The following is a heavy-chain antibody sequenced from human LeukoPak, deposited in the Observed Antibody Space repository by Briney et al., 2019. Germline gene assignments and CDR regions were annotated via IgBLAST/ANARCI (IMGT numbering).Heavy chain of an antibody. CDR2: ISWNSGSI. J-gene: IGHJ4*02. V-gene: IGHV3-9*01. CDR3: AKSSSVVGATYDY. D-gene: IGHD1-26*01. CDR1: GFTFDDYA. Sequence: GRSLRLSCAASGFTFDDYAMHWVRQAPGKGLEWISGISWNSGSIGYADSVKGRFTISRDNAKNSLYLQMNSLRAEDTALYYCAKSSSVVGATYDYWGQGTLVTVSS.